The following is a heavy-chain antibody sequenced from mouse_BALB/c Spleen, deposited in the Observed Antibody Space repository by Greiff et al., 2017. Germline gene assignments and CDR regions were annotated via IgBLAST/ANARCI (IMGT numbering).Heavy chain of an antibody. Sequence: EVMLVESGGDLVKPGGSLKLSCAASGFTFSDYYMYWVRQTPEKRLEWVATISDGGSYTYYPDSVKGRFTISRDNAKNNLYLQMSSLKSEDTAMYYCARDLLWYFDVWGAGTTVTVSS. CDR2: ISDGGSYT. J-gene: IGHJ1*01. D-gene: IGHD2-1*01. V-gene: IGHV5-4*02. CDR3: ARDLLWYFDV. CDR1: GFTFSDYY.